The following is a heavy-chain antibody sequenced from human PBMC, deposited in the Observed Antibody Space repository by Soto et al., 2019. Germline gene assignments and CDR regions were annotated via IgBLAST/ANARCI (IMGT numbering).Heavy chain of an antibody. D-gene: IGHD3-22*01. CDR3: ARGVGYYDSSGYYYNYYGMDV. V-gene: IGHV1-69*01. J-gene: IGHJ6*02. CDR2: IIPIFGTA. Sequence: QVQLVQSGAEVKKPGSSVKVSCKASGGTFSSYAISWVRQAPGQGLEWMGGIIPIFGTANYAQKFQGRVTITADESTSTAYMELSSLRSEDTAVYYCARGVGYYDSSGYYYNYYGMDVWGQGTTVTVSS. CDR1: GGTFSSYA.